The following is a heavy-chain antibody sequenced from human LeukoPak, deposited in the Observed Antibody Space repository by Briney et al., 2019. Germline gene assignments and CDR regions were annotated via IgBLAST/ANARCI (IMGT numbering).Heavy chain of an antibody. J-gene: IGHJ4*02. CDR1: GFTVSSNY. V-gene: IGHV3-66*01. CDR3: ARVGVSGIAVAGGNY. CDR2: IYRGGST. D-gene: IGHD6-19*01. Sequence: GGSLRLSCAASGFTVSSNYMSWVRQAEGKGLEWVSVIYRGGSTYYAVSVKGRFTNSRDNSKNTLYLQMNSQRAEDTAVYYCARVGVSGIAVAGGNYWGQGTLVTDSS.